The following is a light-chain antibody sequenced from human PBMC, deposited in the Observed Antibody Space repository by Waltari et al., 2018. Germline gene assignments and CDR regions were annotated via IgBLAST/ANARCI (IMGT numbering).Light chain of an antibody. CDR2: DVS. Sequence: QSALTQPASVSGSPGQSVTIFCAGTSNDVGGYNSVSWYQEHPGQVPRVIIYDVSDRPSGVSDRFSGSKSGNMASLTISGLQAEDEADYYCSSQSSNDVVLFGGGTKLTVL. CDR3: SSQSSNDVVL. V-gene: IGLV2-14*01. J-gene: IGLJ2*01. CDR1: SNDVGGYNS.